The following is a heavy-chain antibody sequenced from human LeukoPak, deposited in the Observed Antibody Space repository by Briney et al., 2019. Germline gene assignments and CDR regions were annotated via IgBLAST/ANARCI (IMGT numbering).Heavy chain of an antibody. CDR3: ARGRRLAFDI. CDR1: GFTFDDYA. J-gene: IGHJ3*02. Sequence: PGGSLRLSCAASGFTFDDYAMHWVRQAPGKGLEWVSGISWNSGSIGYADSVKGRFTISRDNAKNSLYLQMNSLRAEDMAVYYCARGRRLAFDIWGQGTMVTVSS. D-gene: IGHD3-16*01. CDR2: ISWNSGSI. V-gene: IGHV3-9*03.